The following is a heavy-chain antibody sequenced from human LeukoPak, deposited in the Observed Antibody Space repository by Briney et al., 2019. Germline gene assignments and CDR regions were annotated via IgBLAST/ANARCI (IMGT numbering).Heavy chain of an antibody. CDR1: GFSSSAYW. Sequence: GGSLRLSCAASGFSSSAYWMSWVRQAAGKGLELVANIKQDGSDKYYVDSVMGRFTISRDNAKNSLYLQMSSLRAEDTAVYYCARSHYYGSGSYGFWFDYWGQGTLVTVSS. J-gene: IGHJ5*01. CDR3: ARSHYYGSGSYGFWFDY. CDR2: IKQDGSDK. V-gene: IGHV3-7*01. D-gene: IGHD3-10*01.